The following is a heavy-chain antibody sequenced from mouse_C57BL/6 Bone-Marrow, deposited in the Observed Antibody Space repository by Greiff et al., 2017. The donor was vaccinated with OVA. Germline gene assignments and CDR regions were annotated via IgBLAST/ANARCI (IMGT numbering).Heavy chain of an antibody. CDR3: EIWGGVGAKGDMDY. Sequence: QVQLQQPGAELVKPGASVKVSCTASGYTFTRYCMHWVKQRPGQGLEWIGRIHPSDGATNYNPNFQGNATLPVYQSSSTAYTELSSLTSVDSEVYDCEIWGGVGAKGDMDYWGQGTSVTVSS. J-gene: IGHJ4*01. V-gene: IGHV1-74*01. CDR1: GYTFTRYC. CDR2: IHPSDGAT. D-gene: IGHD1-1*01.